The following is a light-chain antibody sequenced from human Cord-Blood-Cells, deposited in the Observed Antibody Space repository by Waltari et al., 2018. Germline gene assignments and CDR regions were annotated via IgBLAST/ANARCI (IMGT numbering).Light chain of an antibody. CDR2: WGS. J-gene: IGLJ2*01. V-gene: IGLV2-23*01. Sequence: QSALTQPASVSGSPGQSLTISCTGTSSDVGSYNLVSWYQQHPDKAPKRMIYWGSTRPSGVSNRCSGSKSGNTASLTISGLQAEDEADYYCCSYAGSSTVVFGGGTKLTVL. CDR1: SSDVGSYNL. CDR3: CSYAGSSTVV.